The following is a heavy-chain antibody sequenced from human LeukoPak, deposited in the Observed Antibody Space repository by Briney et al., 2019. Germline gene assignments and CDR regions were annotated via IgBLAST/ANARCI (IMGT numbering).Heavy chain of an antibody. CDR2: ISAYNGNT. Sequence: ASVKVSCKASGYTFTSYGISWVRQAPGQGLEWMGWISAYNGNTNYAQKLQGRVTMTTDTSTSTVYMELSSLRSEDTAVYYCARTFGDYSWFDPWGQGTLVTVSS. J-gene: IGHJ5*02. V-gene: IGHV1-18*01. CDR3: ARTFGDYSWFDP. CDR1: GYTFTSYG. D-gene: IGHD4-17*01.